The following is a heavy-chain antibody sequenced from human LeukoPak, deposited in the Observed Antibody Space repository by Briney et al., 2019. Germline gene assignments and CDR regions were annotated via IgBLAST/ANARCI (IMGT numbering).Heavy chain of an antibody. CDR1: GFTFSSYW. D-gene: IGHD3-22*01. V-gene: IGHV3-74*01. Sequence: PGGSLRLSCVASGFTFSSYWMHWIRQALGTGLVWVSRIKSDGSTNYADSVKGRFTISRDNAKNTVSLQMSSLRAEDTGVYFCARAPSEIGGYYPEYFRHWGQGTLVTVSS. CDR2: IKSDGST. J-gene: IGHJ1*01. CDR3: ARAPSEIGGYYPEYFRH.